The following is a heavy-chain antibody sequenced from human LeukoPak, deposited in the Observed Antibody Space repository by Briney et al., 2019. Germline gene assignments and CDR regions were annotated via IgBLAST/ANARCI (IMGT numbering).Heavy chain of an antibody. CDR3: ARERDRYNVPPNYYYYYMDV. D-gene: IGHD5-24*01. CDR2: IIPIFGTA. J-gene: IGHJ6*03. Sequence: SVKVSCKASGGTFSSYAISWVRQAPGQGLEWMGGIIPIFGTANYAQKFQGRVTITTDESTSTAYMELSSLRSEDTAVYYCARERDRYNVPPNYYYYYMDVWGKGTTVTVSS. V-gene: IGHV1-69*05. CDR1: GGTFSSYA.